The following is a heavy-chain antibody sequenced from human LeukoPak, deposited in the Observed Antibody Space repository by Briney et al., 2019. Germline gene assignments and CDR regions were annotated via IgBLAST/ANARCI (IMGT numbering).Heavy chain of an antibody. CDR1: GFNFNSYS. V-gene: IGHV3-30*18. CDR2: ISYDGNNK. D-gene: IGHD2-15*01. J-gene: IGHJ6*02. CDR3: AKDGASVVDFGPQYGMDV. Sequence: GGSLRLSCEVFGFNFNSYSMHWVRQAPGKGLEWVAVISYDGNNKYYADSVKGRFTISRDNSKNTMFLQMNSLRVEDTAIYYCAKDGASVVDFGPQYGMDVWGQGTTVTVSS.